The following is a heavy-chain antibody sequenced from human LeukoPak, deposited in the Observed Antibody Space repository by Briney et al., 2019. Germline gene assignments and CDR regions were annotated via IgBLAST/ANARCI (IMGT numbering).Heavy chain of an antibody. Sequence: SQTLSLTCAISGDSASNNIAAWTWIRQSPSRGLEWLGRTYYRSKWYSDSPLSVRSRITVNPDTSKNQFSLQLNSVTPEDTAVYYCARVVAGMCDYWGQGTLVTVSS. D-gene: IGHD6-19*01. CDR2: TYYRSKWYS. J-gene: IGHJ4*02. CDR3: ARVVAGMCDY. V-gene: IGHV6-1*01. CDR1: GDSASNNIAA.